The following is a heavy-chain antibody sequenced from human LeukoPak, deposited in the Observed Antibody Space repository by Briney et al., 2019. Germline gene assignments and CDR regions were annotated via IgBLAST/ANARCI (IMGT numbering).Heavy chain of an antibody. J-gene: IGHJ5*02. CDR3: AREEPAAINWFDP. CDR1: GGTFSSYA. D-gene: IGHD2-2*02. Sequence: SVKVSCKASGGTFSSYAISWVRQAPGQGLEWMGGIIPIFGTANYAQKFQGSVTITADESTSTAYMELSSLRSEDTAVYYCAREEPAAINWFDPWGQGTLVTVSS. CDR2: IIPIFGTA. V-gene: IGHV1-69*13.